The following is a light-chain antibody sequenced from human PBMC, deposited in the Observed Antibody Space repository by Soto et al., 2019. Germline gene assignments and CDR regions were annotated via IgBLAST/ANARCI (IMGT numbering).Light chain of an antibody. CDR3: SSHAGINNVV. CDR1: SSDVGTYNL. V-gene: IGLV2-23*02. J-gene: IGLJ3*02. CDR2: EVT. Sequence: QSALAQPASVAGSPEQSFTISCTGTSSDVGTYNLVSWYQQHPGKAPKLIIYEVTERPSGVSNRFSGSKFGNTASLTISGLLPEDEADYNCSSHAGINNVVFGGGTKLTVL.